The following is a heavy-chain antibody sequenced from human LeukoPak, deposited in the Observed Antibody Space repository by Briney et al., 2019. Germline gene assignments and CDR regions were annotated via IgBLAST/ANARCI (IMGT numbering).Heavy chain of an antibody. CDR2: MERHDHIR. Sequence: GRSLRLSCAASGFTFADFSMSWVRHGPGEGLEWVAAMERHDHIRGYADSVKARFTTSRDNAKNSPYLQMNRLRAEATLLHYCARPHKGGDGAVAFDLWGHGTLVTVSS. V-gene: IGHV3-20*04. CDR1: GFTFADFS. J-gene: IGHJ3*01. D-gene: IGHD5-24*01. CDR3: ARPHKGGDGAVAFDL.